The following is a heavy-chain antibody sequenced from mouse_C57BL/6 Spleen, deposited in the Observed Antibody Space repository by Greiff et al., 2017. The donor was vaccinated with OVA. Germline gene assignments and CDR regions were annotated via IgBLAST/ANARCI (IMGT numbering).Heavy chain of an antibody. CDR1: GFTFSDYG. CDR3: ARPNYGSSYYYCAMDY. CDR2: ISSGSSTI. D-gene: IGHD1-1*01. V-gene: IGHV5-17*01. Sequence: DVMLVESGGGLVKPGGSLKLSCAASGFTFSDYGMHWVRQAPEKGLEWVAYISSGSSTIYYADTVKGRFTISRDNAKNTLFLQMTSLRSEDTAMYYCARPNYGSSYYYCAMDYWGQGTSVTVSS. J-gene: IGHJ4*01.